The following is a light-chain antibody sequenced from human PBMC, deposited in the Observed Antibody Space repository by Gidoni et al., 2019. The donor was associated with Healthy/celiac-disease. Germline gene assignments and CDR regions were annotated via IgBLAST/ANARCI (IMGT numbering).Light chain of an antibody. V-gene: IGKV1-NL1*01. J-gene: IGKJ2*01. CDR1: QGISNS. Sequence: DIQMTQSPSSLSASVGDRVTITCRASQGISNSLSWYQQKAGKAPKLLLYAASRLESGVPSRFSGSGSGTDYTLTISSLQPEDFATYYCQQYYSTLYTFGQGTKLEIK. CDR3: QQYYSTLYT. CDR2: AAS.